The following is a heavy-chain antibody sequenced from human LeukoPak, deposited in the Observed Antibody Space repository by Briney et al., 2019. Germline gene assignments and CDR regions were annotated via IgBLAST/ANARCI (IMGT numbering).Heavy chain of an antibody. Sequence: PSETLSLTCTVSDGPIRSHYWTWIRQSPLKGLEWIGDISNSGSTKYNPSLKSRVTISIDTSKSQFSLRLTSVTAADTAVYYCGRDALVGYFSYYYIDVWGKGTMVTVSS. CDR1: DGPIRSHY. CDR3: GRDALVGYFSYYYIDV. J-gene: IGHJ6*03. V-gene: IGHV4-59*11. CDR2: ISNSGST. D-gene: IGHD2-15*01.